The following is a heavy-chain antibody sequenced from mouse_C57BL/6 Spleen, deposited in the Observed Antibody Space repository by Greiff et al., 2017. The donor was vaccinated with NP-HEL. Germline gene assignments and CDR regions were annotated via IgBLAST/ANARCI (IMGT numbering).Heavy chain of an antibody. Sequence: EVQVVESGGGLVKPGGSLKLSCAASGFTFSSYAMSWVRQTPEQRLEWVATISDGGSYTYYPDNVKGRFTISRDNAKNNLYLQMSHLKSEDTAMYYCAREYSNSLDYWGQGTTLTVSS. CDR3: AREYSNSLDY. CDR1: GFTFSSYA. V-gene: IGHV5-4*01. CDR2: ISDGGSYT. J-gene: IGHJ2*01. D-gene: IGHD2-5*01.